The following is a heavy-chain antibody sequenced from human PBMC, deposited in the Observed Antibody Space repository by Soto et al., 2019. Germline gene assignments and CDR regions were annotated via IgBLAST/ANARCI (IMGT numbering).Heavy chain of an antibody. J-gene: IGHJ4*02. CDR3: AKRTGPQDS. CDR2: ISDSGADK. CDR1: GFTTNKHA. V-gene: IGHV3-23*01. Sequence: EVQLLESGGGLIQRGGSLRLSCAVSGFTTNKHAMSWVRQAPEKGLEWVAGISDSGADKFYAESVRGRFSISRDGSRNTVYLQMSDLRPDDTAIYYCAKRTGPQDSWGQGTPVTVSS.